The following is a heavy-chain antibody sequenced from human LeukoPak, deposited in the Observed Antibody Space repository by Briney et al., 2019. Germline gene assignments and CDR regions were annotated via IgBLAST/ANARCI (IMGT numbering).Heavy chain of an antibody. CDR3: ARDYVTMAPDY. V-gene: IGHV3-21*01. CDR2: IGPGPSHT. CDR1: GFTFSSYA. J-gene: IGHJ4*02. D-gene: IGHD3-10*02. Sequence: GGSRRLSCAASGFTFSSYAMSWVRQAPGKGLEWLSYIGPGPSHTYYADSVRGRFVISRDDAKSSLYLQMSSLRAEDTAVYYCARDYVTMAPDYGGLGTLVTVSS.